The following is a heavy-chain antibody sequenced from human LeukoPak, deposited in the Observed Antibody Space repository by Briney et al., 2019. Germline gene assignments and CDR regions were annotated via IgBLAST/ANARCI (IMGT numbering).Heavy chain of an antibody. CDR2: INHSGST. CDR1: GGTFSGYY. J-gene: IGHJ4*02. Sequence: PSETLSLTCAVYGGTFSGYYWSWIRQPPGKGLEWIGEINHSGSTNYNPSLKSRVTISVDTSKNQFSLKLSSVTAADTAVYYCARIPKTTYFDYWGEGTLVTVSS. D-gene: IGHD4-17*01. V-gene: IGHV4-34*01. CDR3: ARIPKTTYFDY.